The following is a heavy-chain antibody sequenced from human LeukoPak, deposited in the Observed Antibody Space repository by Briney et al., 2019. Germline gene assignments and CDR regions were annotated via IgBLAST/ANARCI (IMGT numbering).Heavy chain of an antibody. V-gene: IGHV3-7*01. J-gene: IGHJ4*02. CDR1: GFTFNNYW. Sequence: GGSLRLSCAASGFTFNNYWMSWVRQAPGKGLEWVANIKQDGSEKHYVDSVKGRLTISRDNAKNSLYLQMNSLRVEDTAVYYCASAGTSGSYSRVDYWGQGTLVTVSS. CDR2: IKQDGSEK. D-gene: IGHD3-10*01. CDR3: ASAGTSGSYSRVDY.